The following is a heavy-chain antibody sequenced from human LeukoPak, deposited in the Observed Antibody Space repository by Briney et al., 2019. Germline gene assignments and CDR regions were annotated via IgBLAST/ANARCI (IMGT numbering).Heavy chain of an antibody. CDR3: ARVATYYDESGYFRAIDY. Sequence: GRSLRLSCAASGFTFSSYWMSWVRQAPGKGLDWVSYMTGIGTATDYADSVKGRFTISRDNTKLYLQMNSLRAEDTAVYYCARVATYYDESGYFRAIDYWGQGTLVTVSS. J-gene: IGHJ4*02. D-gene: IGHD3-22*01. V-gene: IGHV3-48*04. CDR1: GFTFSSYW. CDR2: MTGIGTAT.